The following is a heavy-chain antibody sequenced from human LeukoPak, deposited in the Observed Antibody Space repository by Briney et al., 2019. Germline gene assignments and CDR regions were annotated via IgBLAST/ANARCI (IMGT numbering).Heavy chain of an antibody. CDR1: GFTFSSYS. Sequence: PGGSLRLSCAASGFTFSSYSMSWVRQAPGKGLEWVSAISGSCASTNYADSVKGRFTISRDNSRNTLYLQMNSLKAEDTAVYYCAKGGYNWNYGNIWGQGKMVPVSS. J-gene: IGHJ3*02. CDR2: ISGSCAST. D-gene: IGHD1-7*01. CDR3: AKGGYNWNYGNI. V-gene: IGHV3-23*01.